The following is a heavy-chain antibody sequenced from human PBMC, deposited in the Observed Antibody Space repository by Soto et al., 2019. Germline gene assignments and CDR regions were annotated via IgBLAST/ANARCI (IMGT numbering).Heavy chain of an antibody. D-gene: IGHD3-22*01. Sequence: SVKVSCKASGGTFSSYAISWVRQAPGQGLEWMGGIIPIFGTANYAQKFQGRVTITADESTSTDYMELSSLRSEDTAVYYCARPITMIVVIDAFDIWGQGTMVTVSS. CDR2: IIPIFGTA. J-gene: IGHJ3*02. CDR1: GGTFSSYA. V-gene: IGHV1-69*13. CDR3: ARPITMIVVIDAFDI.